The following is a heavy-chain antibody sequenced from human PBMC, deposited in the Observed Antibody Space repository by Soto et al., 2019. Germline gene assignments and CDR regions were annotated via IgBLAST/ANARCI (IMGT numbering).Heavy chain of an antibody. CDR3: ARAPGGSSSFVDY. J-gene: IGHJ4*02. D-gene: IGHD6-6*01. CDR1: GYTFTGYY. V-gene: IGHV1-46*01. CDR2: INPSGGST. Sequence: ASVKVSCKASGYTFTGYYMHWVRQAPGQGLEWMGIINPSGGSTSYAQKFQGRVTITRDTSASTAYMELSSLRSEDTAVYYCARAPGGSSSFVDYWGQGTLVTVSS.